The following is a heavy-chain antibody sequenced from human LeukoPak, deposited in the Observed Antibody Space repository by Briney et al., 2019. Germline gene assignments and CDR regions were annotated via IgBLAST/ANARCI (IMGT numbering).Heavy chain of an antibody. CDR1: GGSISSGGYS. CDR3: ASLVGWLQLRSSGAFDI. V-gene: IGHV4-30-4*07. D-gene: IGHD5-24*01. CDR2: IYYSGST. Sequence: SETLSLTCAVSGGSISSGGYSWSWIRQPPGKGLEWIGYIYYSGSTYYNPSLKSRVTISVDTSKTQFSLKLSSVTAADTAVYYGASLVGWLQLRSSGAFDIWGQGTMVTVSS. J-gene: IGHJ3*02.